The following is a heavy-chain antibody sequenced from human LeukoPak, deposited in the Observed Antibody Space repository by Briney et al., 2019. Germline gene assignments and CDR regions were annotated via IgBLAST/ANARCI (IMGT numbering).Heavy chain of an antibody. D-gene: IGHD6-13*01. CDR3: ARDLAAWNLIDY. Sequence: PGGSLRLSCAASGFTFSSYSMNWVRKAPGRGLEWVSSISSSSSYIYYADSVKGRFTISRDNAKNSLYLQMNSLRAEDTAVYYCARDLAAWNLIDYWGQGTLVTVSS. J-gene: IGHJ4*02. V-gene: IGHV3-21*01. CDR2: ISSSSSYI. CDR1: GFTFSSYS.